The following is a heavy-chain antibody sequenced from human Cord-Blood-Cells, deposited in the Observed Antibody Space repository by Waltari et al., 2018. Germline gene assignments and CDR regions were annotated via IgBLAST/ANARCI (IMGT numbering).Heavy chain of an antibody. CDR1: GGSISSSSSY. CDR2: IYYSGST. CDR3: ARLTNQSKYRNTNWFDP. D-gene: IGHD3-16*02. V-gene: IGHV4-39*01. J-gene: IGHJ5*02. Sequence: QLQLQESGPGLVKPSEPLSLTCTVPGGSISSSSSYWGWIRQPPGKGLEWIGSIYYSGSTYYNPSLKSRVTISVDTSKNQFSLKLSSVTAADTAVYYCARLTNQSKYRNTNWFDPWGQGTLVTVSS.